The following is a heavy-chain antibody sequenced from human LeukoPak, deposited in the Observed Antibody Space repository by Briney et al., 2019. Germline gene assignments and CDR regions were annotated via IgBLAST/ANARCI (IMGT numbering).Heavy chain of an antibody. CDR2: ISGSGGST. CDR1: GFTFSSYA. V-gene: IGHV3-23*01. D-gene: IGHD3-3*01. J-gene: IGHJ4*02. CDR3: AKDKAYYDFWSRDPDY. Sequence: QPGGSLRLSCAASGFTFSSYAMSWVRQAPGKGLEWVSAISGSGGSTYYADSVKGRFTISRDNSKNTLYPQMNSLRAEDTAVYYCAKDKAYYDFWSRDPDYWGQGTLVTVSS.